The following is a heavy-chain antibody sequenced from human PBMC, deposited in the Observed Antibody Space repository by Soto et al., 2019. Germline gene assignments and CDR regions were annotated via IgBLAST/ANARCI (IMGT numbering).Heavy chain of an antibody. CDR3: ARGRVVVPAAVMFNCLDP. V-gene: IGHV4-30-2*01. J-gene: IGHJ5*02. CDR2: IFHGGST. CDR1: GGSIDSGDYS. D-gene: IGHD2-2*01. Sequence: SETLSLTCTVSGGSIDSGDYSWNWIRQPPGKGLEWIGYIFHGGSTYYNPSLRSRVTISVDRSRTQFSLKMSSVTAADTAVYYCARGRVVVPAAVMFNCLDPWGQGALVTVSS.